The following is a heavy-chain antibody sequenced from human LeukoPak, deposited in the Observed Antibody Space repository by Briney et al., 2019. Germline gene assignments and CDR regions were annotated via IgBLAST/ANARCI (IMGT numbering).Heavy chain of an antibody. CDR2: IKSKGDGETT. J-gene: IGHJ5*01. CDR1: GFTFTNAW. D-gene: IGHD3-10*01. Sequence: GGCLRLSCAASGFTFTNAWMNWVRQAPGKGLAWVGRIKSKGDGETTDYAAPVKGRFTMSRDDSKATVYLQMNYLEAEDTAVYYCITDLGLTMIRGVIVSWGQGALVTVSS. V-gene: IGHV3-15*01. CDR3: ITDLGLTMIRGVIVS.